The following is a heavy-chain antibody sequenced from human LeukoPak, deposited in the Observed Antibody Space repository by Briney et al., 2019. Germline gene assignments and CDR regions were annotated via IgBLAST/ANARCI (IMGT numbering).Heavy chain of an antibody. CDR1: GGSINSYY. D-gene: IGHD1-1*01. Sequence: MSSETLSLTCSVSGGSINSYYWSWIRQPPGKGLEWIGYMYYSGSTHCNPSLESRVTISIDTSKKQLSLKLTSVTAADTAVYYCARDRRESTKPNDASDIWGQGTMVTVSS. CDR3: ARDRRESTKPNDASDI. CDR2: MYYSGST. V-gene: IGHV4-59*01. J-gene: IGHJ3*02.